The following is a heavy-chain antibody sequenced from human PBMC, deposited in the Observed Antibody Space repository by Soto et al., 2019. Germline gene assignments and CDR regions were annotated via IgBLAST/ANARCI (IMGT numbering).Heavy chain of an antibody. V-gene: IGHV1-2*02. CDR2: INPHSGAT. CDR3: ARGGMVAFGEKLIDP. D-gene: IGHD3-16*01. CDR1: GYNFIGFY. J-gene: IGHJ5*02. Sequence: ASVKVSCKTSGYNFIGFYIHWVRQAPGQGLKWMGWINPHSGATLYAQKFQDRVTMTRDTSINTVYMDLNGLTSDDTAFYYCARGGMVAFGEKLIDPCGQGTLVTVSS.